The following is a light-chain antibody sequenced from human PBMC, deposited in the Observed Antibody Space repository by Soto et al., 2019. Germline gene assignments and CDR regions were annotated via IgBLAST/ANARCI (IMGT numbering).Light chain of an antibody. J-gene: IGLJ1*01. Sequence: QSVLTQPASVSGSPGQSITLSCTGTSNDVGTYNLVSWYQQHPGKAPKLIIFEGFKRPSGVSNRFSGSKSGNTASLTISGLQAEDEADYYCSSSAGSTTYVFGTGTKVTVL. CDR1: SNDVGTYNL. CDR2: EGF. CDR3: SSSAGSTTYV. V-gene: IGLV2-23*01.